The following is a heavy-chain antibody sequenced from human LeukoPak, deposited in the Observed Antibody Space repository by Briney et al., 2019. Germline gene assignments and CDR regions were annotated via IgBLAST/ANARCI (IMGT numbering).Heavy chain of an antibody. CDR2: INPNSGGT. Sequence: GASVKVSCKASGYTFTGYYMHWVRQAPGQGLEWMGWINPNSGGTNYAQKFQGWVTMTRDTSISTAYMELSRLRSDDTAVYYCARASIAVAGTFDYWGQGTLVTVSS. J-gene: IGHJ4*02. CDR1: GYTFTGYY. D-gene: IGHD6-19*01. CDR3: ARASIAVAGTFDY. V-gene: IGHV1-2*04.